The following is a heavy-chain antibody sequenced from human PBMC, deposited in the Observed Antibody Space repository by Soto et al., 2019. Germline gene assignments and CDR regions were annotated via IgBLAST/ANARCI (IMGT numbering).Heavy chain of an antibody. CDR3: ARSKTAMAEEYYYYYGMYV. D-gene: IGHD5-18*01. J-gene: IGHJ6*02. V-gene: IGHV1-18*04. CDR2: ISAYNGNT. Sequence: QVQLVQSGAEVKKPGASVKVSCKASGYTFTSYGISWVRQAPGQGLEWMGWISAYNGNTNYAQKLQGRVMMTTDTSTSTAYMELRSLRSDDTAVYYCARSKTAMAEEYYYYYGMYVWGQGTTVTVSS. CDR1: GYTFTSYG.